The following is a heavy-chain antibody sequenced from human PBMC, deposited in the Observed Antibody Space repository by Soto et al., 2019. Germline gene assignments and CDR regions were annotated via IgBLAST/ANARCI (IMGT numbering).Heavy chain of an antibody. J-gene: IGHJ5*02. D-gene: IGHD2-15*01. CDR1: GGSISSGDYY. Sequence: QLQLQESGPGLVKPWETLSLTCTVSGGSISSGDYYWGWIGQPPGRGLGGMGGVSHSGRTYYNPSLQSRVTISVDTSKSQFSLRLDSVTAADTAVYYCAGQRSGGLGYCSGGTCYSIPWGQGTLVTVSS. CDR2: VSHSGRT. V-gene: IGHV4-39*01. CDR3: AGQRSGGLGYCSGGTCYSIP.